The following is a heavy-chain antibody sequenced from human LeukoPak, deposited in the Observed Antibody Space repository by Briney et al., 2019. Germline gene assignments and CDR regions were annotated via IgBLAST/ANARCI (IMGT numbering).Heavy chain of an antibody. CDR3: ARDAVMGATPFYFDS. J-gene: IGHJ4*02. CDR2: ISSSGSNI. Sequence: PGGSLRLSCTASGFIFTSYGMNWVRQAPGKGLEWVSYISSSGSNIFYADSVKGRFTISRDQAKDSVFLQMNSLRAEDTALYFCARDAVMGATPFYFDSWCQGALVTVSS. CDR1: GFIFTSYG. V-gene: IGHV3-21*04. D-gene: IGHD2-15*01.